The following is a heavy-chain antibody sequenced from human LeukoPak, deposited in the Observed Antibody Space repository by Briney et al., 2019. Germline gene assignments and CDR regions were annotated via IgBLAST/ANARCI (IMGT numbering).Heavy chain of an antibody. CDR2: ISPTGSTM. CDR1: GFTFSHYE. D-gene: IGHD5-12*01. J-gene: IGHJ4*02. V-gene: IGHV3-48*03. CDR3: ATLTVASPFDY. Sequence: GGSLRLSCAASGFTFSHYEMYWVRQAPGKGLEWVSCISPTGSTMYYADSVKGRFTISRDNAKNSLYLQMNSLRADDTAVYYCATLTVASPFDYWGQGALVTVSS.